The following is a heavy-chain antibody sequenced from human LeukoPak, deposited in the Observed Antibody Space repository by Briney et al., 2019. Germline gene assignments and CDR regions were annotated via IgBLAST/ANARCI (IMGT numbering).Heavy chain of an antibody. Sequence: PGGSLRLSCAASGFTFSSYAMSWVRQAPGKGLEWVSAISGSGGSTYYADSVKGRFTISRDNSKNTLYLQMNSLRAEDTAVYYCAKDGGYCSSTSCQYFDYWGQGTLVTVSS. D-gene: IGHD2-2*01. J-gene: IGHJ4*02. CDR1: GFTFSSYA. CDR2: ISGSGGST. CDR3: AKDGGYCSSTSCQYFDY. V-gene: IGHV3-23*01.